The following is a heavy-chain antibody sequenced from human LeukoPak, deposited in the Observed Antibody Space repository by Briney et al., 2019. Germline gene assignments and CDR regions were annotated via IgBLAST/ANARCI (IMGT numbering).Heavy chain of an antibody. V-gene: IGHV4-4*07. J-gene: IGHJ3*02. D-gene: IGHD3-3*01. Sequence: SETLSLTCTVSGGSISSYYWSWIRQPAGKGLEWIGRIYTSGSTNYNPSLKSRVTMSVDTSKNQFSLKLSSVTAADTAAYYCARDSAHYDSWSGYYRTDAFDIWGQGTMVTVSS. CDR1: GGSISSYY. CDR2: IYTSGST. CDR3: ARDSAHYDSWSGYYRTDAFDI.